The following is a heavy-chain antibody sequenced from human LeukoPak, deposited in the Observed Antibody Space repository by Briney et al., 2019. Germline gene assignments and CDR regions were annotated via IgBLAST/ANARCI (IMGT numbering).Heavy chain of an antibody. Sequence: ASVKVSCKVSGYTLTELSMHWVRQAPGKGLEWMGGFDPEDGETIYAQKFQGRVTMTEDTSTDTAYMELSSLRSEDTAVYYCATVSDSGYGPRDFDYWGQGTLVTVSS. V-gene: IGHV1-24*01. D-gene: IGHD5-12*01. CDR1: GYTLTELS. J-gene: IGHJ4*02. CDR2: FDPEDGET. CDR3: ATVSDSGYGPRDFDY.